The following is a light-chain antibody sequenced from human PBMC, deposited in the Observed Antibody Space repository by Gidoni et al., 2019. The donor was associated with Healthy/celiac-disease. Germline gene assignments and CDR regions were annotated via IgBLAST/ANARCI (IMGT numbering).Light chain of an antibody. CDR1: PCVSSY. Sequence: EFVFTQSPATLSLSPVERAPLYCRASPCVSSYLAWYQQKPGQAARILIYDASNRATGSPARFSGSGAGTDFTLTISSLEPEDFAVNYCQQRSNWSRSTFGGGTKVEIK. J-gene: IGKJ4*01. CDR2: DAS. CDR3: QQRSNWSRST. V-gene: IGKV3-11*01.